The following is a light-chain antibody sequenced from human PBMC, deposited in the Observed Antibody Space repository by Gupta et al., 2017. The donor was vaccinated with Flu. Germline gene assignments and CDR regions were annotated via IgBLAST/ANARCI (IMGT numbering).Light chain of an antibody. J-gene: IGLJ2*01. V-gene: IGLV1-44*01. CDR2: ANN. CDR1: SSNIGSNI. Sequence: QSALTQPPSVSGTPGQRVTISCSGSSSNIGSNIVNWYQQLPGTAPKLLIYANNERPSGVPDRFSGSKSGTSASPAISGLQPEDEGDDFCSAWDGSLSGQVDFGGGTKLTVL. CDR3: SAWDGSLSGQVD.